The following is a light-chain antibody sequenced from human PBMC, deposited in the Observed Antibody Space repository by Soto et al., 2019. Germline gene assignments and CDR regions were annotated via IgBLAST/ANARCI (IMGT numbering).Light chain of an antibody. J-gene: IGLJ3*02. V-gene: IGLV2-14*01. CDR3: SSYSSTSALGV. Sequence: QSALTQPASVSGSPGQSITISCTGTSSDIGVYNYVSWYQQHPGKAPKLIIYEVSNRPSGVSDRFSASKSDNTASLTISGLQTEDEADYYCSSYSSTSALGVFGGGTKLTVL. CDR1: SSDIGVYNY. CDR2: EVS.